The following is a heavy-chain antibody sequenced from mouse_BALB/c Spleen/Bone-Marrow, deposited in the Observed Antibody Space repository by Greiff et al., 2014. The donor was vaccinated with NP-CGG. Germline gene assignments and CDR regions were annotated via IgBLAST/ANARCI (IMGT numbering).Heavy chain of an antibody. Sequence: VQLEQSGGGLVKPGGSLKLSCAASGFTFSDFYMFWFRQTPEKRLEWVATISNGGTYTYYQDSVKGRFTISRDNAKNNLYLQMSSLKSEDTAMYYCARSGERYGAMDYWGQGTSVTVTS. J-gene: IGHJ4*01. CDR2: ISNGGTYT. CDR1: GFTFSDFY. D-gene: IGHD1-1*02. CDR3: ARSGERYGAMDY. V-gene: IGHV5-4*02.